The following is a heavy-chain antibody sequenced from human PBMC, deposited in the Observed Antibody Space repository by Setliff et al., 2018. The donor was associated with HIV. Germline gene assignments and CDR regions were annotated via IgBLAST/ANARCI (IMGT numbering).Heavy chain of an antibody. V-gene: IGHV3-30*18. CDR1: AFSFSNYD. CDR2: ISYDGDNE. D-gene: IGHD3-10*01. Sequence: QPGGSLRLSCAASAFSFSNYDMHWVRQAPGKGLEWLAVISYDGDNEYHADFLRGRFTISRDNSKNTLFLHMDSLRVEDTAVYYCAKGHYFGSGNVGGIDSWGQGTLVTVSS. CDR3: AKGHYFGSGNVGGIDS. J-gene: IGHJ4*02.